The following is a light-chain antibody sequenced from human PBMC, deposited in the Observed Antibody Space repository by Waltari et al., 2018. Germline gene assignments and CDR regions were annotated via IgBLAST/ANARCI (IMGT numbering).Light chain of an antibody. J-gene: IGLJ3*02. CDR2: DDN. V-gene: IGLV2-23*01. CDR3: CSYAGSYTWV. Sequence: QSALTQPASVSGSPGQSITISCTGTSRAVGNYNLVSWCQQYPGKAPKVMIYDDNRRPLGVSDRFSGSKSGNTASLTISGVQAEDEADYYCCSYAGSYTWVFGGGTKLTVL. CDR1: SRAVGNYNL.